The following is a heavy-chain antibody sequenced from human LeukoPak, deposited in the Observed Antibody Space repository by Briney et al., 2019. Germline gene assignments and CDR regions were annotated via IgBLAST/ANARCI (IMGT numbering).Heavy chain of an antibody. J-gene: IGHJ4*02. V-gene: IGHV1-69*04. CDR1: GGTFSSYA. CDR2: IIPILGIA. D-gene: IGHD3-22*01. Sequence: SVKVSCKASGGTFSSYAISWVRQAPGQGLEWMGRIIPILGIANYAQKFQGRVTISADKSTSTAYMELSSLRSEDTAVYYCARDGDDSSGFWGQGTLVTVSS. CDR3: ARDGDDSSGF.